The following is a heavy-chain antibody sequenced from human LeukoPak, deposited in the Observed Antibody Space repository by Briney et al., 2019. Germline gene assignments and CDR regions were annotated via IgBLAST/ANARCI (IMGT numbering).Heavy chain of an antibody. J-gene: IGHJ6*02. Sequence: GGSLRLSCAASGFAFSDYYMSWIRQAPGKGLERVSYISSSSSYTNYADSVKGRFTISRDNAKNSLYLQMNSLRAEDTAVYYCARDRKNTMVRGVAYYYYGMDVWGQGTTVTVSS. CDR2: ISSSSSYT. V-gene: IGHV3-11*05. CDR1: GFAFSDYY. D-gene: IGHD3-10*01. CDR3: ARDRKNTMVRGVAYYYYGMDV.